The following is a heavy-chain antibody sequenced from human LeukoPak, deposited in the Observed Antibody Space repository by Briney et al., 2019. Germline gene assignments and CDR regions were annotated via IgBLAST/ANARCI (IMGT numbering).Heavy chain of an antibody. D-gene: IGHD3-3*01. Sequence: ASVKVSCKASGYTFTNNYMHWVRQAPGQGLEWMGIINPSGDNTWYAQKFQGRVTLTRDMATSTDYMEVSSLRSDDTAVYYCARDRHYDPSAPAIAFDYWGQGTLVTVSS. CDR3: ARDRHYDPSAPAIAFDY. V-gene: IGHV1-46*01. J-gene: IGHJ4*02. CDR2: INPSGDNT. CDR1: GYTFTNNY.